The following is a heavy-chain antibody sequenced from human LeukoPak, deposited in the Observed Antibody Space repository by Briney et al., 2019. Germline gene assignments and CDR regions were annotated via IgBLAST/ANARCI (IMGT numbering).Heavy chain of an antibody. D-gene: IGHD2-15*01. CDR2: IIPIFGTA. CDR1: GGTFSSYA. V-gene: IGHV1-69*13. Sequence: ASVKGSCKASGGTFSSYAISWVRQAPGQGLEWMGGIIPIFGTANYAQKFQGRVTITADESTSTAHMELSSLRSEDTAVYYCARDLGYCSGGSCYDYWGQGTLVTVSS. J-gene: IGHJ4*02. CDR3: ARDLGYCSGGSCYDY.